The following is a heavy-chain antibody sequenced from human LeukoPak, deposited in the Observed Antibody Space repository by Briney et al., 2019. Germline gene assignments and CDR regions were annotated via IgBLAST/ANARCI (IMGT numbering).Heavy chain of an antibody. D-gene: IGHD3-3*01. J-gene: IGHJ4*02. CDR3: AKDLNYDFWSGHKSDYFDY. V-gene: IGHV3-21*04. CDR1: GFTFSTYS. CDR2: INSRSNYK. Sequence: GGSLRLSCAASGFTFSTYSMNWVRQAPGKGLEWVSSINSRSNYKYYTDSVKGRFTISRDNSKNTLYLQMNSLRAEDTAVYYCAKDLNYDFWSGHKSDYFDYWGQGTLVTVSS.